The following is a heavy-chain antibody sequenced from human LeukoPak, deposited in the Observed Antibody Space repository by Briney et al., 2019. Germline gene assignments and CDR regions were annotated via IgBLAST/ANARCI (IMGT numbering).Heavy chain of an antibody. CDR1: GGSISSYY. V-gene: IGHV4-59*12. D-gene: IGHD2-2*01. CDR3: ARIVVVPAAMFWFDP. CDR2: IHYSGST. Sequence: SETLSLTCTVSGGSISSYYWSWIRQPPGKGLEWIGYIHYSGSTHYNPSLKSRVTISVDTSKNQFSLKLSSVTAADTAVYYCARIVVVPAAMFWFDPWGQGTLVTVSS. J-gene: IGHJ5*02.